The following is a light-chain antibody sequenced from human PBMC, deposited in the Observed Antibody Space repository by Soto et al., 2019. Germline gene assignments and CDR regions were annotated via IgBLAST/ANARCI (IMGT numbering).Light chain of an antibody. CDR3: SSHAGINNVVV. Sequence: QSALTQPPSASGSPGQSVTISCTGTSSDVGGYKYVSWYQQHPGKAPKLMIFEVNKRPSGVPDRFSGSKSGNTASLTVSGLQSEDEADYYCSSHAGINNVVVFGTGTKLTVL. CDR1: SSDVGGYKY. CDR2: EVN. V-gene: IGLV2-8*01. J-gene: IGLJ1*01.